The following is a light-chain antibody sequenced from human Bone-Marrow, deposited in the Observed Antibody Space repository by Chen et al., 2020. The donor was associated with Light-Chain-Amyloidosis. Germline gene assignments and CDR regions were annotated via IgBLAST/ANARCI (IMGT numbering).Light chain of an antibody. CDR2: GNS. Sequence: QSVLTQPPSVSGAPWQRVTISCTGGSSNIGAGLDVHWYRQVPGTVPKLLIYGNSNRPSGVPDRFSGSKSGTSASLAITGLLAEDEADYYCQSYDSSLSGVIFGGGTKVTVL. J-gene: IGLJ2*01. V-gene: IGLV1-40*01. CDR1: SSNIGAGLD. CDR3: QSYDSSLSGVI.